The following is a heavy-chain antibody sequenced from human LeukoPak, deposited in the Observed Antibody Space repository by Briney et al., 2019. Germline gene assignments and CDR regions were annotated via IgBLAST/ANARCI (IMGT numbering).Heavy chain of an antibody. J-gene: IGHJ5*02. V-gene: IGHV4-34*01. CDR3: ARVTVTTPNWFDP. CDR2: INHSGST. Sequence: PSETLSLTCAVYGGSFSGYYWSWIRQPPGKGLEWIGEINHSGSTNYNPSLKSRVTISVDTSKNQFSLKLSSVTAADTAEYYCARVTVTTPNWFDPWGQGTLVTVSS. CDR1: GGSFSGYY. D-gene: IGHD4-17*01.